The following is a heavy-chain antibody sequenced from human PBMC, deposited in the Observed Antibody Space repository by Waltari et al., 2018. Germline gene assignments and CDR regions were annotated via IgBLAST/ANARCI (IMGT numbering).Heavy chain of an antibody. V-gene: IGHV4-38-2*01. CDR3: ATRIVGATDY. D-gene: IGHD1-26*01. CDR1: GYSISSGYY. J-gene: IGHJ4*02. CDR2: IYHSGAT. Sequence: QVQLQESGPGLVKPSETLSLTCAVSGYSISSGYYWGWIRQPPGKGLEWIGSIYHSGATYSNPSLRSRVTISVDTPKNQCSLKLSSVTAADTAVYYCATRIVGATDYWGQGTLVTVSS.